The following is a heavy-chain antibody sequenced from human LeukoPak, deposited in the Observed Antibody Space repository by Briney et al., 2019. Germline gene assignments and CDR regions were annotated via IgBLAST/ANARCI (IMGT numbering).Heavy chain of an antibody. CDR1: GFTVSSNY. CDR2: IYSGGST. J-gene: IGHJ4*02. D-gene: IGHD3-22*01. CDR3: ARGLGDSSGYYFGYFDY. Sequence: PGGSLRLSCAASGFTVSSNYMSWVRQAPGKGLEWVSVIYSGGSTNYADSVKGRFTISRDNSKNTLYLQMNSLRAEDTAVYYCARGLGDSSGYYFGYFDYWGQGTLVTVSS. V-gene: IGHV3-66*01.